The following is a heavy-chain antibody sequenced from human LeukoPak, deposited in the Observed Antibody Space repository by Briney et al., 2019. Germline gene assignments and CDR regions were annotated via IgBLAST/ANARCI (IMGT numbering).Heavy chain of an antibody. CDR3: ASLSYSSSWFFDY. CDR1: GGSISSSSYY. Sequence: SETLSLTCTVSGGSISSSSYYWGWIRQPPGKGLEGIGSIYYSGSTYYNPSLKSRVTISVDTSKNQFSLKLSSVTAADTAVYYCASLSYSSSWFFDYWGQGTLVTVSS. J-gene: IGHJ4*02. V-gene: IGHV4-39*07. CDR2: IYYSGST. D-gene: IGHD6-13*01.